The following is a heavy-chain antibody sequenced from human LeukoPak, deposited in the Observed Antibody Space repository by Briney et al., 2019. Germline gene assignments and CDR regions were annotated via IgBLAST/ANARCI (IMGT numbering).Heavy chain of an antibody. CDR2: IFYDGSS. D-gene: IGHD3-10*01. CDR3: ASLYGSGSSSPS. CDR1: SGSIRNSNYY. Sequence: SETLSLTCTVSSGSIRNSNYYWGWIRQPPGKGLEWIGSIFYDGSSDDNPALKSRVSISVDTSKNQFSLKLSSVTAADTAVYYCASLYGSGSSSPSWGQGTLVTVSS. V-gene: IGHV4-39*01. J-gene: IGHJ4*02.